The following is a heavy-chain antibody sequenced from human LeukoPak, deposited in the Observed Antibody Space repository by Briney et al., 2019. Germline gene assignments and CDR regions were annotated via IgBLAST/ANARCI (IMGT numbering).Heavy chain of an antibody. CDR2: INAGNGNT. D-gene: IGHD3-22*01. Sequence: GASVKVSCKASGYTFTSYAMHWVRQAPGQRLEWMGWINAGNGNTKYSQEFQGRVTITRDTSASTAYMELSSLRSDDTALYYCARGTYYDSSAYSGVRLFDYWGQGTLVTVSS. CDR3: ARGTYYDSSAYSGVRLFDY. CDR1: GYTFTSYA. J-gene: IGHJ4*02. V-gene: IGHV1-3*01.